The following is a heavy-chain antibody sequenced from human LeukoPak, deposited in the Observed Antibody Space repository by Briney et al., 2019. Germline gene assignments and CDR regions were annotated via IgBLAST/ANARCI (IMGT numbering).Heavy chain of an antibody. J-gene: IGHJ3*02. Sequence: ASVKASCKASGGTFSSYAISWVRQAPGQGLEWMGGIIPIFGTANYAQKFQGRVTITADESTSTAYMELSSLRSEDTAVYYCAREIVGATTTVGKGAFDIWGQGTMVTVSS. D-gene: IGHD1-26*01. V-gene: IGHV1-69*13. CDR1: GGTFSSYA. CDR3: AREIVGATTTVGKGAFDI. CDR2: IIPIFGTA.